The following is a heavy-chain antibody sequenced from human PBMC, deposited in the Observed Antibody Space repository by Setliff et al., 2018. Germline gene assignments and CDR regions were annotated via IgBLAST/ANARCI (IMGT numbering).Heavy chain of an antibody. CDR2: IIPIVGIA. D-gene: IGHD2-15*01. J-gene: IGHJ6*02. CDR1: GGTFSSSA. CDR3: ARDRDWRGGSCYSHYYYGMDV. V-gene: IGHV1-69*05. Sequence: SVKVSCKASGGTFSSSAISWVRQAPGQGLEVMGGIIPIVGIANYAQKFQGRVTITTDESTSTAYMELSSLRSEDTAVYYCARDRDWRGGSCYSHYYYGMDVWGQGTTVTVSS.